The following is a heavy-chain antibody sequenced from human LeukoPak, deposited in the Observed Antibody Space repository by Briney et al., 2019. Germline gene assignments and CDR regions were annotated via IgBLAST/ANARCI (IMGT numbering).Heavy chain of an antibody. CDR2: IYTSGST. D-gene: IGHD3-3*01. CDR3: ARHPLLEWLLSP. J-gene: IGHJ5*02. CDR1: GDSICSYY. Sequence: SETLSLTCTVSGDSICSYYWCWIRQPLGKGREWIWYIYTSGSTNFIPTHKSRITISADTSKNQFSLTLSSVTAAHTAVYYCARHPLLEWLLSPWGQGTLFTVSS. V-gene: IGHV4-4*09.